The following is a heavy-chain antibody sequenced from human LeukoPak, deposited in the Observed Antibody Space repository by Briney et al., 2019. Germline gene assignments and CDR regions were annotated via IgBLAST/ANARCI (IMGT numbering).Heavy chain of an antibody. CDR1: GGSISSYY. CDR2: IYYSGSA. D-gene: IGHD6-19*01. Sequence: SETLSLTCTVSGGSISSYYWSWIRRPPGKGLEWIGYIYYSGSANYNPSLKSRVTISVDTSKNQFSLKLSSVTAADTAVYYCARAVAGRADYFDYWGQGTLVTVSS. CDR3: ARAVAGRADYFDY. J-gene: IGHJ4*02. V-gene: IGHV4-59*08.